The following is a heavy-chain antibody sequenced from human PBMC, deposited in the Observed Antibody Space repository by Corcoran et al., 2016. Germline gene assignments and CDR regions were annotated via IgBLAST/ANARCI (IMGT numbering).Heavy chain of an antibody. V-gene: IGHV1-69*01. Sequence: QVQLVQSGAEVKKPGSSVKVSCKASGGTFSSYAISWVRQAPGQGLEWMGGIIPIFGTANYAQRFQGRVTITADESTSTAYMEMNSLRYEDTAGYYCARGLSGNYETTPEYWGQGTLLTVSS. CDR2: IIPIFGTA. J-gene: IGHJ4*02. CDR3: ARGLSGNYETTPEY. D-gene: IGHD1-26*01. CDR1: GGTFSSYA.